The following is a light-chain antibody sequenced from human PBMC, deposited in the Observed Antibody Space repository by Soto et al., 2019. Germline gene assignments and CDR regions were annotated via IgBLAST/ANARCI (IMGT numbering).Light chain of an antibody. Sequence: DIQMTQSPSTLSASVGDRVTITCRASQSISSWLAWYQQKPGKAPKLLIYDASSLESGVPSRFSGSGSGTEFTLTISSLQPDDFATYYCQHYMYTFGQGTKLEIK. CDR3: QHYMYT. CDR2: DAS. CDR1: QSISSW. V-gene: IGKV1-5*01. J-gene: IGKJ2*01.